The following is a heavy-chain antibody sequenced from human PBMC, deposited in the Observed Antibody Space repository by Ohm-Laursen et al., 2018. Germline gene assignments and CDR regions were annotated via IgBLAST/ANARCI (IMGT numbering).Heavy chain of an antibody. CDR3: TITPGHIVVVTATPIDY. J-gene: IGHJ4*02. CDR1: GFTFSSYG. V-gene: IGHV3-30*03. Sequence: SLRLSCSAPGFTFSSYGMHWVRQAPGKGLEWVAVISYDGSNKYYADSVKGRFTISRDNSKNTLYLQMNSLKTEDTAVYYCTITPGHIVVVTATPIDYWGQGTLVTVSS. CDR2: ISYDGSNK. D-gene: IGHD2-21*02.